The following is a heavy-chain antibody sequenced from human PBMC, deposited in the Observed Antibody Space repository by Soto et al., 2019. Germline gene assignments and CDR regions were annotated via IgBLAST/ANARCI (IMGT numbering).Heavy chain of an antibody. V-gene: IGHV3-21*01. CDR3: PRSPYSSSYNNDAFDI. CDR2: ISSSSSYI. D-gene: IGHD6-6*01. Sequence: GGSLRISCAASGFTFSRYSMYCVRQAPGKGLEWVSSISSSSSYIYYADSVKGRFTISRDNAKNSLYLQMNSLRAEDTAVYYCPRSPYSSSYNNDAFDISGQGTMVPV. CDR1: GFTFSRYS. J-gene: IGHJ3*02.